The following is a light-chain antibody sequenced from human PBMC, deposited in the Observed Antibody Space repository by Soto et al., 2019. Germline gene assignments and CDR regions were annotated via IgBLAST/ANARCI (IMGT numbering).Light chain of an antibody. CDR3: QQYSHWPPLT. J-gene: IGKJ4*01. CDR1: QSVSSN. CDR2: GAS. Sequence: EIVMTQSPATLSLSPGERATLSCRASQSVSSNLAWYQQKPGQAPRLLIYGASTRANGIPARFSGSGSGTEFTLTISSLQSEDFAVYYCQQYSHWPPLTFGGGTKVEIK. V-gene: IGKV3D-15*01.